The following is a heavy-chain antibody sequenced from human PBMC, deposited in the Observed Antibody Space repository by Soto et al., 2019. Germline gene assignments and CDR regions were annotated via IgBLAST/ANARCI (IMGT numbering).Heavy chain of an antibody. CDR3: ARGRQNDY. Sequence: QVHLQQWGVGLLKPSETLSLTCAVFGGSFSGWYWSWIRQPPGEGLEWIGEISHDGVSNYNPSIKSRVTISIDTSKKQFSLNLNSMTAADTAVYYCARGRQNDYWGQGTLVTVSS. V-gene: IGHV4-34*01. CDR2: ISHDGVS. J-gene: IGHJ4*02. CDR1: GGSFSGWY.